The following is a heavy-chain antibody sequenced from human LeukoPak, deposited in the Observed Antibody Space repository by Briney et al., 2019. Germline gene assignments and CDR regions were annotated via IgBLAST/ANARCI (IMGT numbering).Heavy chain of an antibody. CDR3: AKDLANYGSFDY. Sequence: GGSLRLSCAASGFTLTTYAMHWVRQAPGKGLEWVAIISSDGSVKYYPDSVKGRFTISRDNPKNTVYLQMNSLRSEDTAVYYCAKDLANYGSFDYWGQGTLVTVSS. CDR2: ISSDGSVK. J-gene: IGHJ4*02. CDR1: GFTLTTYA. D-gene: IGHD4/OR15-4a*01. V-gene: IGHV3-30*04.